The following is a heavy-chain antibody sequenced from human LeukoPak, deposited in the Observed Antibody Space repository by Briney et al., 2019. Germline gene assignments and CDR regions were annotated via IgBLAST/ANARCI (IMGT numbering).Heavy chain of an antibody. D-gene: IGHD3-10*01. CDR2: IYYSGST. CDR3: ARLNGLGSYRIDY. J-gene: IGHJ4*02. CDR1: DDSISSYY. Sequence: SETLSLTCTVSDDSISSYYWSWIRQPPGKGLEWIGYIYYSGSTNYNPSLKSRGTISLDTSKKQFSLSLRSVTAADTAVYYCARLNGLGSYRIDYWGQGILVTVSS. V-gene: IGHV4-59*08.